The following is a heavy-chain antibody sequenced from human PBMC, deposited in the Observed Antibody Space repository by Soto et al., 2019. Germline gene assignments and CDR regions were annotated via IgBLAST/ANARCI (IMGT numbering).Heavy chain of an antibody. Sequence: SETLSLTCAVYGGSFSGYYWSWIRQSPGKGLEWIGEINQSGSTNYNPSLKSRVTISVDTSKNQFSLKLSSVTAADTAVYYCARGGVTYYDFWSGYYEHRPVYSWFDPWGQGTLVTVS. CDR1: GGSFSGYY. CDR3: ARGGVTYYDFWSGYYEHRPVYSWFDP. D-gene: IGHD3-3*01. CDR2: INQSGST. V-gene: IGHV4-34*01. J-gene: IGHJ5*02.